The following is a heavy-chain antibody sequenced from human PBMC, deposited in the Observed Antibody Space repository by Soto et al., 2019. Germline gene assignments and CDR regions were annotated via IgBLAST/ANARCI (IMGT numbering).Heavy chain of an antibody. CDR1: GGTFSSYA. CDR3: ARDIDGYKTNPGYYYCMDV. J-gene: IGHJ6*02. V-gene: IGHV1-69*13. Sequence: SVKVSCKASGGTFSSYAISWVRQAPGQGLEWMGGIIPIFGTANYAQKFQGRVTITADESTSTAYMELSSLRSEDTAVYYCARDIDGYKTNPGYYYCMDVWGQGTTVTVSS. CDR2: IIPIFGTA. D-gene: IGHD5-12*01.